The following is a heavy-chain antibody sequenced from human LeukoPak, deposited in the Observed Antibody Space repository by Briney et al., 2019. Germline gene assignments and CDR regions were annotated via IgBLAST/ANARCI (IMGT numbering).Heavy chain of an antibody. J-gene: IGHJ4*02. CDR1: GGSISSYY. Sequence: PSETLSLTCTVSGGSISSYYWSWIRQPAGKGLEWIGRIYTSGSTNYNPSLKSRVTMSVDTSKNQFSLKLSSVTAADTAVYYCARVGDYYDSSGYYPVWGQGTLVTVSS. CDR2: IYTSGST. D-gene: IGHD3-22*01. V-gene: IGHV4-4*07. CDR3: ARVGDYYDSSGYYPV.